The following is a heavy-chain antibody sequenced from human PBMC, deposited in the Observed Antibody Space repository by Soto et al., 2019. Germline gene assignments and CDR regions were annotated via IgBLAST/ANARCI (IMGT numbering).Heavy chain of an antibody. D-gene: IGHD6-13*01. Sequence: EVQLLESGGGLVQPGGSLRLSCAASGFTFSSHVMSWVRQAPGRGLEWVAAASARNTNTYYADSVKGRFTISRDNSKSTMYLQLGSLRVEDTAVYHCAKDVTSHGPRGYSSSWYGWFDPWGQGTLVVVSS. CDR2: ASARNTNT. V-gene: IGHV3-23*01. CDR1: GFTFSSHV. CDR3: AKDVTSHGPRGYSSSWYGWFDP. J-gene: IGHJ5*02.